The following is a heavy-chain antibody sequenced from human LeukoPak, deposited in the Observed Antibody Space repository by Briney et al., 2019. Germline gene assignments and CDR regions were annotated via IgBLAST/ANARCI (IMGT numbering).Heavy chain of an antibody. CDR2: INTNTGNP. CDR3: ARESPYYYDTPQRGTHEDFDC. J-gene: IGHJ4*02. V-gene: IGHV7-4-1*02. CDR1: GYTFTNYG. D-gene: IGHD3-22*01. Sequence: ASVKVSCKASGYTFTNYGMNWVRQAPGQGLEWMGWINTNTGNPTYAQGFTGRFVFSLDTSVSTAYLQISSLKAEDTAVYYCARESPYYYDTPQRGTHEDFDCWGQGTQVTVSS.